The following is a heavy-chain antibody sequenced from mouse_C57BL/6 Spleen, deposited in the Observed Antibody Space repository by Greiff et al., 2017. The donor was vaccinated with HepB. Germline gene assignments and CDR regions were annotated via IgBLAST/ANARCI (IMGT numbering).Heavy chain of an antibody. V-gene: IGHV3-6*01. Sequence: EVQLQESGPGLVKPSQSLSLTCSVTGYSITSGYYWNWIRQFPGNKLEWMGYISYDGSNKYNPSLKNRISITRDTSKNQFFLKLNSVTTEDTATYYCASYFDVWGTGTTVTVSS. CDR2: ISYDGSN. CDR3: ASYFDV. CDR1: GYSITSGYY. J-gene: IGHJ1*03.